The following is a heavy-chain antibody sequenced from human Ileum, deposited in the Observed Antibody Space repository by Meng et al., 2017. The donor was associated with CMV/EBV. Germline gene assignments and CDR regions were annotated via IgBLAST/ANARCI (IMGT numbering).Heavy chain of an antibody. CDR2: MYFSGIA. J-gene: IGHJ4*02. Sequence: QLRASDPALVKPAEPLSLTDTASGDPLRSGSHSRAWFRQPPGKRLEWIGSMYFSGIADYNPSLKSRVTISLHATQKQFSLRLTSVTAADSAVYFCARDLTNKWFYYWGQGTLVTVSS. CDR3: ARDLTNKWFYY. CDR1: GDPLRSGSHS. D-gene: IGHD1-26*01. V-gene: IGHV4-39*07.